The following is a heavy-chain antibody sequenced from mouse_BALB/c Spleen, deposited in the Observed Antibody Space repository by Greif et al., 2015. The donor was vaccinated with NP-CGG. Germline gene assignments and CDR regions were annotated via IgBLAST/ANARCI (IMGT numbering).Heavy chain of an antibody. CDR1: GYSITSGYY. CDR3: ARGGGTTAPLAY. Sequence: VQLQQSGPGLVKPSQSLSLTCSVTGYSITSGYYWNWIRQFPGNKLEWMGYISNDGSNNYNPSLKNRISITRDTSKNQFFLKLNSVTTEDTATYYCARGGGTTAPLAYWGQGTLVTVSA. D-gene: IGHD1-2*01. CDR2: ISNDGSN. V-gene: IGHV3-6*02. J-gene: IGHJ3*01.